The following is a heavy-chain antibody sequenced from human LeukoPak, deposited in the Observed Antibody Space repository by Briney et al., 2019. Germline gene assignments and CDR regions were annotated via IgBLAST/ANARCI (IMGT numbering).Heavy chain of an antibody. CDR3: ARERPGEALTGTTCGWFDP. CDR2: TYYRSKWYN. Sequence: PSQTLSLTCAISGDCVSSNSAAWNWIRQPPSRGLEWLGRTYYRSKWYNDYAVSVKSRITINPDTSKNQFSLQLNSVTPEDTAVYYCARERPGEALTGTTCGWFDPWGQGTLVTVSS. D-gene: IGHD1-20*01. J-gene: IGHJ5*02. V-gene: IGHV6-1*01. CDR1: GDCVSSNSAA.